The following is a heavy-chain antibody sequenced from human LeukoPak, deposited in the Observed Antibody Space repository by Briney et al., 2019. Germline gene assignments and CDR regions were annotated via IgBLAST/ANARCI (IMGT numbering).Heavy chain of an antibody. CDR2: IYPGDSDT. CDR1: GYTFTSYW. V-gene: IGHV5-51*01. J-gene: IGHJ5*02. Sequence: LGESLKISCQSSGYTFTSYWIGWVRQMPGKGPQWMGIIYPGDSDTTYSPSFQGQVTISADKSISTAYLQWSSLKASDTAIYYCARLIVGSSSTGWFDPWRQGTLVTVSS. CDR3: ARLIVGSSSTGWFDP. D-gene: IGHD6-6*01.